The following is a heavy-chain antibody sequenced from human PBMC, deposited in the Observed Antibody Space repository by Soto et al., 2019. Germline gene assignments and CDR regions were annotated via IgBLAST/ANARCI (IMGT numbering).Heavy chain of an antibody. Sequence: GGSLRLSCAASGFTFSSYAMSWVRQAPGKGLEWVSAISGSGGSTYYADSVKGRFTISRDNSKNTLYLQMNSLRAEDTAVYYCARVRSDFWSGYYPFYYYYYGMDVWGQGTTVTVSS. CDR2: ISGSGGST. V-gene: IGHV3-23*01. CDR1: GFTFSSYA. D-gene: IGHD3-3*01. J-gene: IGHJ6*02. CDR3: ARVRSDFWSGYYPFYYYYYGMDV.